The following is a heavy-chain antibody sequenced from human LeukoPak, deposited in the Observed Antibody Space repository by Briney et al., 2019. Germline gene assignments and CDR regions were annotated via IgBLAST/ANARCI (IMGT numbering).Heavy chain of an antibody. Sequence: GGSLKLSCAASGFTFSSYEMNWVRQAPGKGLEWVSGINWNGGSTGYADSVKGRFTISRDNAKNSLYLQMNSLRAEDTALYHCARAPGIAVAGSFDYWGQGTLVTVSS. CDR3: ARAPGIAVAGSFDY. J-gene: IGHJ4*02. D-gene: IGHD6-19*01. CDR1: GFTFSSYE. CDR2: INWNGGST. V-gene: IGHV3-20*01.